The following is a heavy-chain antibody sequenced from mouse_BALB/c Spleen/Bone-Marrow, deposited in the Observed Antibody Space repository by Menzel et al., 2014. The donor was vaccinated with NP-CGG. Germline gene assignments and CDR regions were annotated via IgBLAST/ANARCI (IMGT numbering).Heavy chain of an antibody. CDR2: ISSGGTT. CDR3: AGITTVDY. CDR1: GFTFSGYA. V-gene: IGHV5-6-5*01. D-gene: IGHD1-1*01. Sequence: EVQGVESGGGLVKPGGSLELSCAASGFTFSGYAMSWVRRTPEKRLEWVASISSGGTTYYPDSVKGRFTISRDSARNILYLQMSSLRSEDTAMYYCAGITTVDYWGQGTSVTVSS. J-gene: IGHJ4*01.